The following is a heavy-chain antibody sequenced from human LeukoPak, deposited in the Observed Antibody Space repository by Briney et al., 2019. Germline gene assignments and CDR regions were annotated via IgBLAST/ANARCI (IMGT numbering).Heavy chain of an antibody. J-gene: IGHJ4*02. CDR1: GFTFNSYA. V-gene: IGHV3-23*01. CDR3: AKATYSGSFPYLDS. CDR2: VNGNGGGT. D-gene: IGHD1-26*01. Sequence: GGSLRLSCAASGFTFNSYAMTWVRQAPGKGLEWVSFVNGNGGGTYYSDSVKGRFTISRDNSKSTLDLHMNSLRAEDTAVYYCAKATYSGSFPYLDSWGQGTLVTVSS.